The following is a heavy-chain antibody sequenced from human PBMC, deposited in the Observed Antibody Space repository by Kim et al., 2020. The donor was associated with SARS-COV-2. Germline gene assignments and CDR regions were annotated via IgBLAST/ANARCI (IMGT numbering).Heavy chain of an antibody. CDR2: IYHSGST. Sequence: SETLSLTCTVSGYSISSDYSWGWIRQPPGKGLEWIGSIYHSGSTYYNPSLKSRVTISVESSKSQFSLKLSSVTAADTAVYYCARHTFGGVIVTPYCFGNWGPGTLVTVSS. D-gene: IGHD3-16*02. CDR3: ARHTFGGVIVTPYCFGN. CDR1: GYSISSDYS. V-gene: IGHV4-38-2*02. J-gene: IGHJ4*02.